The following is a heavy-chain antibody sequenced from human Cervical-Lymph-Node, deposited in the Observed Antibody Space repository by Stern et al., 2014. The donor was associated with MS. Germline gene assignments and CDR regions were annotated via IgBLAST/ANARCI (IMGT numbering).Heavy chain of an antibody. Sequence: QVQLVQSGAEVEKPVASVKVSCKASGYTFISYSIHWVRQAPGQRLEWMGWINTANGNTEYSREFQGRVTFTRDTSASTAYMDLSSLRSEDTAVYYCARWPLGDFDQWGQGTLVTVSS. CDR3: ARWPLGDFDQ. D-gene: IGHD3-16*01. V-gene: IGHV1-3*03. J-gene: IGHJ4*02. CDR2: INTANGNT. CDR1: GYTFISYS.